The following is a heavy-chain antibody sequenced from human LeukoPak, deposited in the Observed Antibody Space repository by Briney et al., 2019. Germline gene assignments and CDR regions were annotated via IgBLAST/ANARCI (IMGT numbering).Heavy chain of an antibody. V-gene: IGHV3-23*01. J-gene: IGHJ4*02. CDR1: GFTFSSYA. D-gene: IGHD3-9*01. CDR2: ISGSGGST. Sequence: GGSLRLSCAASGFTFSSYAMGWVRQAPGKGLEWVSAISGSGGSTYYADSVKGRFTISRDNSKNTLYLQMNSLRAEDTAVYYCAKVVWEYDILTGYYSAYYFDYWGQGTLVTVSS. CDR3: AKVVWEYDILTGYYSAYYFDY.